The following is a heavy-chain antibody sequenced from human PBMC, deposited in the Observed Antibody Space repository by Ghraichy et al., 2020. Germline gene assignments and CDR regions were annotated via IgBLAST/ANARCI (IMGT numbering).Heavy chain of an antibody. J-gene: IGHJ4*02. CDR3: ASSIDFGEFGTYGDYVVSFDY. D-gene: IGHD4-17*01. V-gene: IGHV1-69*06. CDR2: IIPIFGTA. Sequence: SVKVSCKASGGTFSSYAISWVRQAPGQGLEWMGGIIPIFGTANYAQKFQGRVTITADKSTSTAYMELSSLRSEDTAVYYCASSIDFGEFGTYGDYVVSFDYWGQGTLVTVSS. CDR1: GGTFSSYA.